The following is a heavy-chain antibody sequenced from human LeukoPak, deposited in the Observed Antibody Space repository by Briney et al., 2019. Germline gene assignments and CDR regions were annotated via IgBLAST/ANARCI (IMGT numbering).Heavy chain of an antibody. CDR1: GYTCTGYY. D-gene: IGHD1/OR15-1a*01. J-gene: IGHJ4*02. CDR2: INPNSGGT. V-gene: IGHV1-2*02. CDR3: AREAGTMDY. Sequence: ASVKVSCKASGYTCTGYYMHWVRQAPGPGLEWMGLINPNSGGTNYAQKFQGKVTMTRDTSISTAYMELSRLRSDDTAVYYCAREAGTMDYWGQGTLVTVSS.